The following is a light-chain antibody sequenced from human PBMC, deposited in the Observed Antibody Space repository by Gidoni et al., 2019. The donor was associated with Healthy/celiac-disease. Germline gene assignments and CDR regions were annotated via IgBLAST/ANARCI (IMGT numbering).Light chain of an antibody. CDR1: QSVSSY. CDR3: QQRSNWPLT. J-gene: IGKJ3*01. Sequence: EIVLTQSPATLSLSPGERATLSCRASQSVSSYLAWYQQKPGQAPRLLIYDASNRATGIPARFSGSWSGTDFPLTISSLEPDDFAVYYCQQRSNWPLTFGPGTKVDIK. V-gene: IGKV3-11*01. CDR2: DAS.